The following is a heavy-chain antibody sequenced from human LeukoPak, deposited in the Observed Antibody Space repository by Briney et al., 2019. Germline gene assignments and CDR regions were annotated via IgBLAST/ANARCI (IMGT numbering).Heavy chain of an antibody. D-gene: IGHD2-2*01. Sequence: PGGSLLLSCVASGFTFRSYSMHWGRQAPGEGLEGVAFIGDDGRNKYDADSVKGRFTISRDNSKNTRYLHMNSLRAEDTAVYYCAKDRESYYCSSTNCYLDYWGQGTLVTVSS. J-gene: IGHJ4*02. CDR1: GFTFRSYS. CDR3: AKDRESYYCSSTNCYLDY. CDR2: IGDDGRNK. V-gene: IGHV3-30*02.